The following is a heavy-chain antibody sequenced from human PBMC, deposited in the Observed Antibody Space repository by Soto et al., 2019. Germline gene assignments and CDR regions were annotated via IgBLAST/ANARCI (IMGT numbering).Heavy chain of an antibody. D-gene: IGHD2-2*01. Sequence: EVQLVESGGDLVQPGGSLRLSCAASGFTFSGHWMHWVRQVPGKGREWVSRINTDGATSTYADSVKGRFTTSRDNAKNTLYLQMSALRAEDTALYYCAREAGYCSRTSCYRRAFDTWGQGTTVTVSS. CDR1: GFTFSGHW. J-gene: IGHJ3*02. V-gene: IGHV3-74*03. CDR3: AREAGYCSRTSCYRRAFDT. CDR2: INTDGATS.